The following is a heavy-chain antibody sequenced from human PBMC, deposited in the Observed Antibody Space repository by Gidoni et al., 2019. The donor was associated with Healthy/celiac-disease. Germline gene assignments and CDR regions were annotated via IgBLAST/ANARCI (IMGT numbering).Heavy chain of an antibody. CDR3: ARALPTDCSGGSCYSGEFDY. D-gene: IGHD2-15*01. Sequence: QVQLQESGPGLVKPSETMSLTCTVPGGPISSYYWSWIRQPPGKGLEWIGYIYYSGSTNYNPSLKSRVTISVDTSKNQFSLKLSSVTAADTAVYYCARALPTDCSGGSCYSGEFDYWGQGTLVTVSS. V-gene: IGHV4-59*01. CDR2: IYYSGST. J-gene: IGHJ4*02. CDR1: GGPISSYY.